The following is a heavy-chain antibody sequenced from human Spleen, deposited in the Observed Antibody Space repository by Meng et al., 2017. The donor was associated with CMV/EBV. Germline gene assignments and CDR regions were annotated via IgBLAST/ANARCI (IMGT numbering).Heavy chain of an antibody. V-gene: IGHV4-39*07. CDR3: GSVKRLGIDH. CDR2: MYYTGTT. Sequence: QPRLQESGPGLVKRSETLSLTCSVSGGSLGSSTYYWGWIRQPPGKGLEWIGTMYYTGTTYYNPSLKSRVTISLTTSTNQFSLKLTSLTAADTAMYYCGSVKRLGIDHWGQGTLVTVSS. CDR1: GGSLGSSTYY. J-gene: IGHJ4*02. D-gene: IGHD1-1*01.